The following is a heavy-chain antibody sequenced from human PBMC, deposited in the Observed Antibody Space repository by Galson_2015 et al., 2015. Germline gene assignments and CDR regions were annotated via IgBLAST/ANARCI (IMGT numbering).Heavy chain of an antibody. Sequence: SLRLSCAASGFTFNNYWMRWVRQAPGKGLEWVANIKQDGSKTYYVYSVKGRFTISRDNAKNSLYLQMSSLRAEDTAVYYCARDGGRMSLDVWGKGTTVTVSS. CDR2: IKQDGSKT. CDR1: GFTFNNYW. CDR3: ARDGGRMSLDV. J-gene: IGHJ6*04. V-gene: IGHV3-7*01. D-gene: IGHD3-16*01.